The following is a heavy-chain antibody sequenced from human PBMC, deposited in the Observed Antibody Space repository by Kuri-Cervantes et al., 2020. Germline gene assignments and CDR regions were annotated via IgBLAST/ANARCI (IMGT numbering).Heavy chain of an antibody. Sequence: LETLSLTCTVSGGSISSSSYYWGWIRQPPGKGLEWIGSIYYSGSTYYNPSLKSRVTISVDTSKNQFSLKLSSVTAADTAVYYCARRGFHAFDIWGQGTMVTVSS. CDR2: IYYSGST. J-gene: IGHJ3*02. CDR3: ARRGFHAFDI. CDR1: GGSISSSSYY. D-gene: IGHD2-21*01. V-gene: IGHV4-39*01.